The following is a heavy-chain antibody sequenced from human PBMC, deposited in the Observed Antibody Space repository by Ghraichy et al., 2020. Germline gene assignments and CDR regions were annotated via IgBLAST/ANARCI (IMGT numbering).Heavy chain of an antibody. CDR3: AKLPGYSYGSYYFDY. V-gene: IGHV3-23*01. Sequence: GGSLRLSCAASGFTFSAYAMSWVRQTPGKGLEWVSGISGSGGSTYYADSVKGRFTISRDESKNTLYLQMTSLRAEDTAVYYCAKLPGYSYGSYYFDYWGQGTLVTVSS. CDR2: ISGSGGST. J-gene: IGHJ4*02. CDR1: GFTFSAYA. D-gene: IGHD5-18*01.